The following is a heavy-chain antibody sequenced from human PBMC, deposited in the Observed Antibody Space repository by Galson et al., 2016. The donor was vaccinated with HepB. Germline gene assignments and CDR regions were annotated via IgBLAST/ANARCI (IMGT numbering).Heavy chain of an antibody. J-gene: IGHJ4*02. CDR2: ISPSGGT. CDR3: VLDAVDGGKMDY. CDR1: GFTVSSNY. Sequence: SLRLSCAASGFTVSSNYMNWVRQAPGKGLEWVSVISPSGGTAYTDSVKGRFTVSGDNSKNTLYLQMNSLRLEDTAVYYCVLDAVDGGKMDYWGQGTLVTVSS. D-gene: IGHD4-23*01. V-gene: IGHV3-66*02.